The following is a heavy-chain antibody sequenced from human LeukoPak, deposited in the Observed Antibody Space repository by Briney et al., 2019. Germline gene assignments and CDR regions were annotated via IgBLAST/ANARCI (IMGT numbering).Heavy chain of an antibody. D-gene: IGHD2-15*01. CDR1: GYTFTGYY. J-gene: IGHJ4*02. V-gene: IGHV1-2*06. Sequence: VAXXKVSCKASGYTFTGYYMHWVRQAPGQGLEWMGRINPNSGGTNYAQKFQGTVTMTRDTSISTAYMELSRLRSDDTAVYYCARRYCSGGSCYLFDYWGQGALVTVSS. CDR2: INPNSGGT. CDR3: ARRYCSGGSCYLFDY.